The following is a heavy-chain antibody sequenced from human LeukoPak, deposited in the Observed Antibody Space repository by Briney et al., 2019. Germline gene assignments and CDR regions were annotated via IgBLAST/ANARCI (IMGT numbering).Heavy chain of an antibody. V-gene: IGHV3-48*01. CDR2: ISSNTRII. CDR3: ARGGAARPDY. J-gene: IGHJ4*02. Sequence: GGSLRLSCAASGFTFSSYSMNWVRQTPGKGLEWVSYISSNTRIIDYADSVKGRFTISRDNAKNSLYLQMNSLRAEDTAVYYCARGGAARPDYWGQGTLLTVSS. D-gene: IGHD6-6*01. CDR1: GFTFSSYS.